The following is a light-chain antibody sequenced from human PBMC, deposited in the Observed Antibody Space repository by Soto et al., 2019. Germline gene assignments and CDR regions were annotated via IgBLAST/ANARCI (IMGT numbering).Light chain of an antibody. V-gene: IGKV4-1*01. Sequence: DIVMTQSPDSLAVSLGERATINCKSSQSVLYSSNNKNYLAWYQQRPGQPPKLLIYWASTRESGVPDRFSGSGSGSDFTLTITSLQAEDVALYYCQHYASTPPTFGQGPKLEIK. CDR1: QSVLYSSNNKNY. CDR2: WAS. J-gene: IGKJ2*01. CDR3: QHYASTPPT.